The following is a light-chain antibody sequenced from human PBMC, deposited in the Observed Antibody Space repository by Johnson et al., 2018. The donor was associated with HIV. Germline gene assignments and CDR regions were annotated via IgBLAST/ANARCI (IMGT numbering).Light chain of an antibody. J-gene: IGLJ1*01. CDR1: SSNIGNNY. CDR2: DNN. CDR3: GTWDSSLSAYV. V-gene: IGLV1-51*01. Sequence: SVLTQPPSVSAAPGQKVTISCSGSSSNIGNNYVSWYQQLPGTAPKLLIYDNNNRPSGIPDRFSGSKSGTSATLGITGLQTGDEADYYCGTWDSSLSAYVFGTGTKVTV.